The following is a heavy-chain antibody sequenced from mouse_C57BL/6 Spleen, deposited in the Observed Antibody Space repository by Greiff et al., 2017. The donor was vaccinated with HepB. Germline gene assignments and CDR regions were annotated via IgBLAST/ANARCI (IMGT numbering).Heavy chain of an antibody. CDR3: ARSSSSLYYAMDY. V-gene: IGHV5-17*01. J-gene: IGHJ4*01. CDR1: GFTFSDYG. Sequence: VQLQQSGGGLVKPGGSLKLSCAASGFTFSDYGMHWVRQAPEKGLEWVAYISSGSSTIYYADTVKGRFTISRDNAKNTLFLQMTSLRSEDTAMYYCARSSSSLYYAMDYWGQGTSVTVSS. CDR2: ISSGSSTI. D-gene: IGHD1-1*01.